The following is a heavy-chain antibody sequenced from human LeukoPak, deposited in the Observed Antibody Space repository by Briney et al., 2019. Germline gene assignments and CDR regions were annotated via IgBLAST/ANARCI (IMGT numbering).Heavy chain of an antibody. CDR1: GFTFSSYG. CDR2: ISSSSSYI. V-gene: IGHV3-21*01. J-gene: IGHJ4*02. Sequence: KTGESLKISCAASGFTFSSYGMNWVRQAPGKGLEWVSSISSSSSYIYYADSVKGRFTISRDNAKNSLYLQMNSLRAEDTAVYYCARGKGLFNLCDYWGQGTLVTVSS. CDR3: ARGKGLFNLCDY. D-gene: IGHD2-21*01.